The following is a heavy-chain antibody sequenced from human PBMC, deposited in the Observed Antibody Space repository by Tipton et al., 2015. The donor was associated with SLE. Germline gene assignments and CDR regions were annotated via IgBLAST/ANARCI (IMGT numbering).Heavy chain of an antibody. V-gene: IGHV4-38-2*02. Sequence: TLSLTCTVSGYSIRNGYFWGWIRQPPGKGLEWIGSIYHSGSTYYNPSLKSRVTISVDRSKNQFSLKVNSVTAADTAVYYCARGPPAGVVVPAAIWFDPWGQGTLVTVSS. D-gene: IGHD2-2*01. CDR2: IYHSGST. CDR1: GYSIRNGYF. J-gene: IGHJ5*02. CDR3: ARGPPAGVVVPAAIWFDP.